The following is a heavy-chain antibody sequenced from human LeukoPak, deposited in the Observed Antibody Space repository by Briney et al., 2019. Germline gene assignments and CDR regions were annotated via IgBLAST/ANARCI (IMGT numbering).Heavy chain of an antibody. CDR3: ARGFTHDYGDYFDY. CDR2: IYSDSGGST. J-gene: IGHJ4*02. V-gene: IGHV3-66*01. CDR1: GFTVSSNY. Sequence: PGGSLRLSCAASGFTVSSNYVSWVRQAPGKGLEWVSVIYSDSGGSTYYADSVKGRFTMSRDNSKNTLYLHMNSLRAEDTAVYYCARGFTHDYGDYFDYWGQGTLVTVSS. D-gene: IGHD4-17*01.